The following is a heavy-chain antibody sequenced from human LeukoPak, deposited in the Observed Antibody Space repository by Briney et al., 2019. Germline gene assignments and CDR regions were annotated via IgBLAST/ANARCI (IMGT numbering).Heavy chain of an antibody. CDR3: ARAEEYSSSWYGFWFDP. J-gene: IGHJ5*02. CDR2: IIPIFGTA. V-gene: IGHV1-69*13. CDR1: GGTFSSYA. D-gene: IGHD6-13*01. Sequence: ASVKVSCKASGGTFSSYAISWVRQAPGQGLEWMGGIIPIFGTANYVQKFQGRVTITADESTSTAYMELSSLRSEDTAVYYCARAEEYSSSWYGFWFDPWGQGTLVTVSS.